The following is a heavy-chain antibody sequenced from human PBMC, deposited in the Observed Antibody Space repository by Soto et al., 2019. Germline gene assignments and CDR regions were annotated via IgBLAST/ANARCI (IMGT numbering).Heavy chain of an antibody. CDR3: ARVIRFSQEWRSGAAV. V-gene: IGHV1-69*02. J-gene: IGHJ6*04. CDR2: IIPILGIA. CDR1: GGTFSSYT. D-gene: IGHD3-16*01. Sequence: QVQLVQSGAEVKKPGSSVKVSCKASGGTFSSYTISWVRQAPGQGLEWMGRIIPILGIANYEQKFQGRVTITADKSTSTAYMELSSLRSEDTAVYYCARVIRFSQEWRSGAAVWGKGTTVTVSS.